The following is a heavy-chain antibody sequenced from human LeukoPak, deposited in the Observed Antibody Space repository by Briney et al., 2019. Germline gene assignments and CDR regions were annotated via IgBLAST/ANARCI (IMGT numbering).Heavy chain of an antibody. Sequence: GGSLRLSCAASGFTFSSYSMNWVRRAPGKGLEWVSSISSSSSYIFYADSVKGRFTISRDNAKNSLYLQMNSLRAEDTAVYYCARAPFSPQSGYDYTGGNNFDYWGQGTLVTVSS. CDR1: GFTFSSYS. CDR2: ISSSSSYI. V-gene: IGHV3-21*01. J-gene: IGHJ4*02. D-gene: IGHD5-12*01. CDR3: ARAPFSPQSGYDYTGGNNFDY.